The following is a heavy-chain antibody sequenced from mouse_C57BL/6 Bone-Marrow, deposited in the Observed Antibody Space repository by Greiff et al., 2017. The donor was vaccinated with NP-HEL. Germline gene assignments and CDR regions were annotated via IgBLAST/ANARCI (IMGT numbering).Heavy chain of an antibody. D-gene: IGHD2-4*01. Sequence: EVQLQQSGPELVKPGASVKISCKASGYTFTDYYMNWVKQSHGKSLEWIGDINPNNGGTSYNQKFKGKATLTVDKSSSTAYMELRSLTSEDSAVYYCARGEDYEWFAYWGQGTLVTVSA. CDR1: GYTFTDYY. CDR2: INPNNGGT. J-gene: IGHJ3*01. V-gene: IGHV1-26*01. CDR3: ARGEDYEWFAY.